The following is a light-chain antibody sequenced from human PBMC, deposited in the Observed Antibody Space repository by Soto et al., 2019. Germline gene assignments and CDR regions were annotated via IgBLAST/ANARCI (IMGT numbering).Light chain of an antibody. Sequence: QSVLTQPPSVSGAPGQRVTISCTGSSSNIGAGYDVHWYQQLPGTAPKLLIYGISNRPSGVPDRFSGSKSGTSASLAITGLQAEDDADYYCQSYDSSLSGSVVFGGGTKLTVL. CDR3: QSYDSSLSGSVV. J-gene: IGLJ2*01. CDR2: GIS. V-gene: IGLV1-40*01. CDR1: SSNIGAGYD.